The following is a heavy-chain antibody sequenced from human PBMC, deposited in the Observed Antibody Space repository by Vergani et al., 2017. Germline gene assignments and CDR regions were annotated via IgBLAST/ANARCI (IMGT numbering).Heavy chain of an antibody. Sequence: VQLQESGPGLVKPPGTLSLTCAVSGVSIKSGFWWNWVRQPPGKGLEWIGSIHYSENTNYNPSLKTRVTISVDTSKNQFSLTLTSVTAADTAVYYCASDTHSGQRAHRWGQGILVTVTS. CDR1: GVSIKSGFW. D-gene: IGHD6-19*01. J-gene: IGHJ5*02. V-gene: IGHV4-4*03. CDR3: ASDTHSGQRAHR. CDR2: IHYSENT.